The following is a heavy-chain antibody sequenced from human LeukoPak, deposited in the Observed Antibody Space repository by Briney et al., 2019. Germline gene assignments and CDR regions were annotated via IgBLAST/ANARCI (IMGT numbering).Heavy chain of an antibody. CDR2: IIVSGGST. J-gene: IGHJ2*01. Sequence: PGGSLRLSCAASGFTLSSDAMCWVRPAPREGLEWVSAIIVSGGSTYYAHSLKGRVTISRDNSKNTLYLQMNSLRAEDTAVYYCAKDTASSWWYFDLWGGGTLVTVSS. V-gene: IGHV3-23*01. D-gene: IGHD5-18*01. CDR3: AKDTASSWWYFDL. CDR1: GFTLSSDA.